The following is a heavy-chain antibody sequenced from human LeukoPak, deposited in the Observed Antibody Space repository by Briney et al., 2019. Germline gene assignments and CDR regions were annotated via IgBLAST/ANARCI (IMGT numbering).Heavy chain of an antibody. V-gene: IGHV3-48*04. CDR3: VTFYYDSSGSYVHY. CDR1: GFTFSGYS. CDR2: IGPSSNAI. Sequence: GGSLRLSCAASGFTFSGYSMTWVRQAPGKGLEWVSYIGPSSNAIHYADSVKGRFTISRDNAKNSLFLQMNSLRAEDTAVYHCVTFYYDSSGSYVHYWGQGTLVTVSS. J-gene: IGHJ4*02. D-gene: IGHD3-22*01.